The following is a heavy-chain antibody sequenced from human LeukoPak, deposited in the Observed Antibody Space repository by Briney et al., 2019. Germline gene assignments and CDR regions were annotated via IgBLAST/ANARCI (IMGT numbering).Heavy chain of an antibody. D-gene: IGHD3-16*01. CDR2: ISNSGTT. J-gene: IGHJ4*02. Sequence: PSETLSLTCSVSGGSITVSGASISRHYWNWIRQPPGKGLEWIGYISNSGTTNYNPSLKSRVTISVGTSKNQFSLKLSSVTAADTAVYYCARDGGVKPYFDYWGQGTLVTVSS. V-gene: IGHV4-59*11. CDR1: GASISRHY. CDR3: ARDGGVKPYFDY.